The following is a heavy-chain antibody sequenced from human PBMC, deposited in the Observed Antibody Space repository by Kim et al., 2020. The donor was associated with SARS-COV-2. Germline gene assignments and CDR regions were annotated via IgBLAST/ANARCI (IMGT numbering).Heavy chain of an antibody. J-gene: IGHJ4*02. Sequence: GGSLRLSCATSGFNVSSYAMSWVRQAPGKGLEWVSNIVHSGDTYYADSVKGRFTISRDKSKNTVYLQIESLRVEDTALYYCALRMAVIGTLEYWGQGALVTVSS. CDR3: ALRMAVIGTLEY. D-gene: IGHD2-21*01. CDR1: GFNVSSYA. CDR2: IVHSGDT. V-gene: IGHV3-23*01.